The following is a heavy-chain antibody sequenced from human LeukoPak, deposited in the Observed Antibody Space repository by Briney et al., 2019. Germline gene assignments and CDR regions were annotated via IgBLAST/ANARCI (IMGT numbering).Heavy chain of an antibody. D-gene: IGHD2-15*01. CDR1: GYTLTELS. Sequence: ASVKVSCKVSGYTLTELSIYWVRQAPGKGLEWMGGFNPEDGEKIYVEKFQGRVTMTEDTSIDTVYMELSGLRSEDTAMYYCATDPVGYCSSDSCYSVDYWGQGTLVTVSS. CDR2: FNPEDGEK. V-gene: IGHV1-24*01. CDR3: ATDPVGYCSSDSCYSVDY. J-gene: IGHJ4*02.